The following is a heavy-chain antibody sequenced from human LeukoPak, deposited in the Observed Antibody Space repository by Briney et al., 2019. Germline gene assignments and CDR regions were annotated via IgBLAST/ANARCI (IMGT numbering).Heavy chain of an antibody. D-gene: IGHD3-10*01. Sequence: GGSLRLACAAAGFTFTTYGMHWVRQAQGKGLEWVATISYDERQKTYADSVKGRFTISRDNSRNTLSLQMNSLRPEDTSVYYCAKDWGSQFASGSSYLDYWGQGALVTVSS. J-gene: IGHJ4*02. V-gene: IGHV3-30*18. CDR3: AKDWGSQFASGSSYLDY. CDR1: GFTFTTYG. CDR2: ISYDERQK.